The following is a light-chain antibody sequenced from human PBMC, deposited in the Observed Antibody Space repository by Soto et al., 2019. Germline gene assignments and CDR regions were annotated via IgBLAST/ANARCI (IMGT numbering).Light chain of an antibody. CDR1: QSVSSGY. CDR3: QQYATSPRLT. CDR2: SAS. J-gene: IGKJ4*01. Sequence: EIVLTQSPGTLSLSPGERVTLSCRASQSVSSGYLAWYQQKPGQAPRLVIYSASSRPTGIPDRFSGSGSGTDFTLTISRLEPEDFAVYYCQQYATSPRLTFGGGTKVEIK. V-gene: IGKV3-20*01.